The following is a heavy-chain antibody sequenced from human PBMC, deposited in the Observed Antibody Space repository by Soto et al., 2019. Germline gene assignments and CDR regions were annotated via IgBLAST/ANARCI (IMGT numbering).Heavy chain of an antibody. CDR2: IWFDGSNE. D-gene: IGHD3-10*01. CDR3: TRDFSMVRGVMGY. CDR1: GFTFSSYG. Sequence: QVHLVESGGGVVQPGRSLRLSCTASGFTFSSYGMHWVRQAPGKGLEWVALIWFDGSNENYADSVKGRFTISRDNFKNTLYLQINSLRVEDTAVYYCTRDFSMVRGVMGYWGQGTLVTVSS. J-gene: IGHJ4*02. V-gene: IGHV3-33*01.